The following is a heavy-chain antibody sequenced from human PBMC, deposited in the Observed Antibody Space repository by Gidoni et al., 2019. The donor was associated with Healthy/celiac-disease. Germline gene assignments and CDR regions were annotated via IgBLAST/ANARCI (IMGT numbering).Heavy chain of an antibody. CDR2: IKSKTDGGTT. Sequence: EVQLVESGGGLVKPGGSLRLSCAASGFTFSNAWMSWVRQAPGKGLEWVGRIKSKTDGGTTDYAAPVKGRFTISRDDSKNTLYLQMNSLKTEDTAVYYCTTYPNSEPAYYTSNAFDIWGQGTMVTVSS. V-gene: IGHV3-15*01. D-gene: IGHD1-26*01. CDR3: TTYPNSEPAYYTSNAFDI. CDR1: GFTFSNAW. J-gene: IGHJ3*02.